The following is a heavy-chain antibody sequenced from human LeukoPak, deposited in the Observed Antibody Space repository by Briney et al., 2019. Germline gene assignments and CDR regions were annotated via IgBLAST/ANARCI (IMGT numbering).Heavy chain of an antibody. J-gene: IGHJ6*02. V-gene: IGHV3-23*01. Sequence: PGGSLRLSCAASGFTFTSYAMNWVRQAPGKGLEWVSAISGSGGSTYYADSVKGRFTISRDNSKNTLYLQMNSLRAEDTAVYYCASPSSGWYPLYYYYGMDVWGQGTTVTVSS. CDR1: GFTFTSYA. D-gene: IGHD6-19*01. CDR3: ASPSSGWYPLYYYYGMDV. CDR2: ISGSGGST.